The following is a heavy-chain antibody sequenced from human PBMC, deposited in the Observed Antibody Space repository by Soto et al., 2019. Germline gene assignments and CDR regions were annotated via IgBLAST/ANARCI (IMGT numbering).Heavy chain of an antibody. Sequence: SETLSLTCAVYCGSFSGYYWTWIRQSPEKGLEWIGEVNHSGTTYYNPPLKTRVTISVHTPKNQFSLKMSSVTAADTAVYYCARGIGYCSSINCYSSRRLRFDSWGQGTLVTVSS. CDR2: VNHSGTT. D-gene: IGHD2-2*01. CDR3: ARGIGYCSSINCYSSRRLRFDS. CDR1: CGSFSGYY. V-gene: IGHV4-34*01. J-gene: IGHJ4*02.